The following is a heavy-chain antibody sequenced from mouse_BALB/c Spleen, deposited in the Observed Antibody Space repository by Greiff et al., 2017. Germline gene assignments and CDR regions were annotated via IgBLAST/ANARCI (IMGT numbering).Heavy chain of an antibody. Sequence: EVMLVESGGGLVKPGGSLKLSCAASGFAFSSYDMSWVRQTPGKRLEWVAYISSGGGSTYYPDTVKGRFTIARDNAKNTLYLQMSSLKSEDTAMYYCARRGTGAMDYWGQGTSVTVSS. V-gene: IGHV5-12-1*01. D-gene: IGHD3-3*01. CDR3: ARRGTGAMDY. J-gene: IGHJ4*01. CDR1: GFAFSSYD. CDR2: ISSGGGST.